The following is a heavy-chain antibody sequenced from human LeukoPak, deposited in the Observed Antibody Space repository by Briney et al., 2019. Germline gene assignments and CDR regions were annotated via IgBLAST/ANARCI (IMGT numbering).Heavy chain of an antibody. CDR1: GFTFSSYA. CDR3: ARGYESGE. J-gene: IGHJ4*02. CDR2: IGGSGLTA. D-gene: IGHD5-12*01. V-gene: IGHV3-23*01. Sequence: GGSLRLSCAASGFTFSSYAMRWVRQSPGKGLEWVSLIGGSGLTAYYADSVKGRFTISRDDSKNTLYLQMNSLRAEDTAVYYCARGYESGEWGQGTLVTVFS.